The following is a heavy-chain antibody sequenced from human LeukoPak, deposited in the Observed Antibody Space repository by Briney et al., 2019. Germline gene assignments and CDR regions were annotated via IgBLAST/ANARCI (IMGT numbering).Heavy chain of an antibody. CDR3: ARDPGPNYYHYYMDV. CDR1: GFTFSSYS. Sequence: NPGGSLRLSCAASGFTFSSYSMNWVRQAPGKGLEWVSSISSSSSYIYYADSVKGRFTISRDNAKNSLYLQMNSLRAEDTAVYYCARDPGPNYYHYYMDVWRKGTTVTVSS. J-gene: IGHJ6*03. V-gene: IGHV3-21*01. CDR2: ISSSSSYI.